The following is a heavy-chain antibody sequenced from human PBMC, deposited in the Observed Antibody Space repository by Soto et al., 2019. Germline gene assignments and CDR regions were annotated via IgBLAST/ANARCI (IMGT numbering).Heavy chain of an antibody. D-gene: IGHD2-15*01. V-gene: IGHV3-21*01. J-gene: IGHJ3*02. CDR3: ARKVAATAGDAFDI. CDR1: GFTFSSYS. Sequence: GGSLRLSCAASGFTFSSYSMNWVRQAPGKGLEWVSSISSSSSYIYYADSVKGRFTISRDNAKNSLYLQMNSLRAEDTAVYYCARKVAATAGDAFDIWGQGTMVTVSS. CDR2: ISSSSSYI.